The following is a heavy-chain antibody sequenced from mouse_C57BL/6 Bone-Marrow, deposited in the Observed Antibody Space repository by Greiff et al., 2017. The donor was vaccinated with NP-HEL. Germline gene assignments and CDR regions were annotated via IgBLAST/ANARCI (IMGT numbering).Heavy chain of an antibody. V-gene: IGHV1-4*01. Sequence: VHLVESGAELARPGASVKMSCKASGYTFTSYTMHWVKQRPGQGLEWIGYINPSSGYTKYNQKFKDKATLTADKSSSTAYMQLSSLTSEDSAVYYCARGGSFDYWGQGTTLTVSS. CDR3: ARGGSFDY. J-gene: IGHJ2*01. CDR2: INPSSGYT. CDR1: GYTFTSYT.